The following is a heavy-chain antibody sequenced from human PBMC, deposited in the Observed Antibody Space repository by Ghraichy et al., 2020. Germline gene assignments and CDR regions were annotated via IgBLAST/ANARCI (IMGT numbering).Heavy chain of an antibody. CDR3: AKDLRVIGQTSGWYESSFDS. CDR1: GFTFSSHA. Sequence: GESLNISCAASGFTFSSHAMSWVRQAPGKGLEWVSAISGSGATIFYADSVKGRFTISRDNSRNTVYVQMNSLRAEDTAIYYCAKDLRVIGQTSGWYESSFDSWGQGTLVTVSS. J-gene: IGHJ4*02. D-gene: IGHD6-19*01. CDR2: ISGSGATI. V-gene: IGHV3-23*01.